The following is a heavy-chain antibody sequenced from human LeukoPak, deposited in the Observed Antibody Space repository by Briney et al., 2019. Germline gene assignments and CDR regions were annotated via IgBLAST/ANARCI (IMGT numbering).Heavy chain of an antibody. CDR3: ASAPGTYYYVSGSPWYFDL. CDR2: IYYSGST. V-gene: IGHV4-59*12. D-gene: IGHD3-10*01. Sequence: SETLSLTCTVSGGSISSYYWSWIRQPPGKGLEWIGYIYYSGSTNYNPSLKSRVTISVDKSKNQFSLKLSSVTAADTAVYYCASAPGTYYYVSGSPWYFDLWGRGTLVTVSS. CDR1: GGSISSYY. J-gene: IGHJ2*01.